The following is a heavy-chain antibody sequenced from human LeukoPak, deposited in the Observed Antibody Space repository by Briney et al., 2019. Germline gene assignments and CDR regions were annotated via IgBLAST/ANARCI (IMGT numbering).Heavy chain of an antibody. Sequence: PSETLSLTCTVSGGSISSYYWSWIRQPPGKGLEWIGYIYYSGSTNYNPSLKSRVTISVDTSKNQFSLKLSSVTAADTAVYYCARAPKRYGMDVWGQGTTVTVSS. CDR1: GGSISSYY. CDR2: IYYSGST. V-gene: IGHV4-59*01. CDR3: ARAPKRYGMDV. J-gene: IGHJ6*02.